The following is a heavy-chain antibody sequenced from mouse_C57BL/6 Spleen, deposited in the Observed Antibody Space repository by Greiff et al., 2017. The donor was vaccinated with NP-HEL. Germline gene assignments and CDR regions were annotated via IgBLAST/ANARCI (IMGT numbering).Heavy chain of an antibody. CDR1: GYTFTSYW. Sequence: QVQLKQSGAELVKPGASVKLSCKASGYTFTSYWMHWVKQRPGQGLEWIGMIFPNSGSTNYNEKFKSKATLTVDKSSSTAYMQLSSLTSEDSAVYYCGRGGRDYDVDWGQGTTVTVSS. V-gene: IGHV1-64*01. CDR2: IFPNSGST. J-gene: IGHJ2*01. D-gene: IGHD2-4*01. CDR3: GRGGRDYDVD.